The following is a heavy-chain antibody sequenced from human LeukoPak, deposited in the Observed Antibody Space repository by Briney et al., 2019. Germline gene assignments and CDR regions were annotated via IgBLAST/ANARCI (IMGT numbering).Heavy chain of an antibody. CDR3: ATPLTGLHY. J-gene: IGHJ4*02. D-gene: IGHD1-14*01. V-gene: IGHV3-53*01. CDR1: GFTVSNNY. Sequence: GGSLRLSCAASGFTVSNNYIMWVRQAPGKGLEWVSDIYRGGDTNYADSVKGRFTISRDNSKNTLYLQMNSLRAEDTAVYYCATPLTGLHYWGQGTLVTVSS. CDR2: IYRGGDT.